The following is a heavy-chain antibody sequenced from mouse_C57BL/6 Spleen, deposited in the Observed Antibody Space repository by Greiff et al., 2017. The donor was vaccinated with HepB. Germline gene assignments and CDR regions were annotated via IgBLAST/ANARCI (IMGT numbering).Heavy chain of an antibody. V-gene: IGHV5-6*01. CDR1: GFTFSSYG. CDR2: ISSGGSYT. Sequence: DVHLVESGGDLVKPGGSLKLSCAASGFTFSSYGMSWVRQTPDKRLEWVATISSGGSYTYYPDSVKGRFTISRDNAKNTLYLQMSSLKSEDTAMYYCARGDYYDYGDYWGQGTTLTVSS. J-gene: IGHJ2*01. CDR3: ARGDYYDYGDY. D-gene: IGHD2-4*01.